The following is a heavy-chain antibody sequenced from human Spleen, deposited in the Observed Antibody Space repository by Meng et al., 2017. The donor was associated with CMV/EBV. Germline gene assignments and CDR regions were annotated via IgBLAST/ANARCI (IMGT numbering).Heavy chain of an antibody. V-gene: IGHV3-7*01. CDR1: GFTFSTYW. Sequence: GESLKISCAASGFTFSTYWMSWVRQAPGKGLQWVANIKQDGSEKYYVDSVKGQFTISRDNAKNSLYLQMNSLRAEDTAVYYCARDTITARRYYYYGLDVWGQGTTVTVSS. CDR3: ARDTITARRYYYYGLDV. D-gene: IGHD6-6*01. J-gene: IGHJ6*02. CDR2: IKQDGSEK.